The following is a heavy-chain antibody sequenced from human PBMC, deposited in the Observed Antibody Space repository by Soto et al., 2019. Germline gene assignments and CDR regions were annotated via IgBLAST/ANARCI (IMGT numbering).Heavy chain of an antibody. CDR3: ARPSGVDRSIFDY. J-gene: IGHJ4*02. CDR2: IWYDGSNK. D-gene: IGHD3-3*02. CDR1: GFTFSSYG. Sequence: GGSLRLSCAASGFTFSSYGMHWVRQAPGKGLEWVAVIWYDGSNKYYADSVKGRFTISRDNSKNTLYLQMNSLRAEDTAVYYCARPSGVDRSIFDYWGQGTLVTVSS. V-gene: IGHV3-33*01.